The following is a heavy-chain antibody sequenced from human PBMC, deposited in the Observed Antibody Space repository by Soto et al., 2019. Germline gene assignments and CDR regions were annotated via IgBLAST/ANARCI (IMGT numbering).Heavy chain of an antibody. CDR3: ARSPYSSGSYYPIDY. CDR2: INPSRAGT. D-gene: IGHD3-22*01. CDR1: GYSFTYYY. J-gene: IGHJ4*02. Sequence: ASVKVSCKASGYSFTYYYLHWVRQAPGQGLEWMGVINPSRAGTTFAQKFQDRVTMTRDTSTSTVYMELSSLRSEDTAVYYCARSPYSSGSYYPIDYWGLG. V-gene: IGHV1-46*01.